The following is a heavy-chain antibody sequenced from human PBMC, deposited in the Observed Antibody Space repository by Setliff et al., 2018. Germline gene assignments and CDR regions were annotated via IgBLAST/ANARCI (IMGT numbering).Heavy chain of an antibody. CDR2: ISAYNGNT. J-gene: IGHJ3*02. D-gene: IGHD3-9*01. Sequence: GASVKVSCKASGYTFTSYGISWVRQAPGQGLEWMGWISAYNGNTNYAQKLQGRVTMTTDTSTSTAYMELRSLRSDDTAVYYCAGTDHYDMASVSAFDIWGQGTRVTVSS. CDR1: GYTFTSYG. CDR3: AGTDHYDMASVSAFDI. V-gene: IGHV1-18*01.